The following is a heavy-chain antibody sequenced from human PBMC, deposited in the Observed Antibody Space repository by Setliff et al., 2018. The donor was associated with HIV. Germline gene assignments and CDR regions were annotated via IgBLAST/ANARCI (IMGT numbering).Heavy chain of an antibody. CDR2: ISSSTNTI. Sequence: HPGGSLRLSCAASGFTFSSYSMNWVRQAPGKGLEWASHISSSTNTIYYADSVKGRFTISRDNAKNSLYLQMNSLRAEDTAVYYCASSGYNYGGYYMDVWGKGTTVTVSS. J-gene: IGHJ6*03. V-gene: IGHV3-48*01. CDR1: GFTFSSYS. CDR3: ASSGYNYGGYYMDV. D-gene: IGHD5-18*01.